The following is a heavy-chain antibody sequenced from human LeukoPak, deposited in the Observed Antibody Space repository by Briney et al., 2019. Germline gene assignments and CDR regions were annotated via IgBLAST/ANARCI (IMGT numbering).Heavy chain of an antibody. D-gene: IGHD2-8*01. CDR2: ISSSGSTI. CDR3: ARNWANRYFDY. CDR1: GFTFSNG. V-gene: IGHV3-48*03. Sequence: GGSLRLSCAASGFTFSNGMNWVRQAPGKGLEWVSYISSSGSTIYYADSVKGRFTISRDNAKNSLYLQMNSLRAEDTALYYCARNWANRYFDYWGQGTLVTVSS. J-gene: IGHJ4*02.